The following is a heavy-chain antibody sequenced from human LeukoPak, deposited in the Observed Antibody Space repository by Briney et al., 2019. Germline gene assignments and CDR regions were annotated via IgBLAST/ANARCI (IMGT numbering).Heavy chain of an antibody. D-gene: IGHD4-11*01. J-gene: IGHJ4*02. V-gene: IGHV5-51*01. CDR1: GYSFTSYW. CDR2: IYPGDSDT. CDR3: ARQLGNYRPDQ. Sequence: GESLKISCQGSGYSFTSYWIGWVRQRPGKGLEWMGIIYPGDSDTRYSPSFQGQATISADKSISTVYLQWSSLKASDTAIYYCARQLGNYRPDQWGQGTLVTVSS.